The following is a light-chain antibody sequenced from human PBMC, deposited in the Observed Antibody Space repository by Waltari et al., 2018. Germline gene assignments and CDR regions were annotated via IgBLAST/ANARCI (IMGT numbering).Light chain of an antibody. V-gene: IGKV3-20*01. J-gene: IGKJ3*01. Sequence: VILTQSPATLSLSPGERATLSCRAGQSVSSYLAWYQQKPGQAPRLLIYGASSRATGIPDRFSGSGSGTEFTLTISSLEPEDFAVYYCQKYSSSPFTFGPGTKLDIK. CDR3: QKYSSSPFT. CDR2: GAS. CDR1: QSVSSY.